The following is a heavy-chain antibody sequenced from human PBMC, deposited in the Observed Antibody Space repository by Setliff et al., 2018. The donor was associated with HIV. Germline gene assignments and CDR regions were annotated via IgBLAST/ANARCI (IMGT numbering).Heavy chain of an antibody. CDR1: GFTVSDNY. CDR3: ARSPDDYFDIEYYFDY. CDR2: IYSSGTT. Sequence: GSLRLSCAASGFTVSDNYMSWVRQAPGKGLEWVSVIYSSGTTSYADSVKGRFTISRDNSKNTLYLQMNSLRAEDTAVYYCARSPDDYFDIEYYFDYWGQGTLVTVSS. D-gene: IGHD5-12*01. V-gene: IGHV3-66*01. J-gene: IGHJ4*02.